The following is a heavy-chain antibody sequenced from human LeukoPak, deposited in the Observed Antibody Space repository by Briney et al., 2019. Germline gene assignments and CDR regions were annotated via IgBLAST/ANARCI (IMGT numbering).Heavy chain of an antibody. CDR1: GFTFSSYE. CDR3: ARDRFLEWLLYNRNWFDP. D-gene: IGHD3-3*01. V-gene: IGHV3-48*03. CDR2: ISSSGSTI. Sequence: GGSLRLSCAASGFTFSSYEMNWVRQAPGKGLEWVSYISSSGSTIYYADSVKGRFTISRDNAKNSLYLQMNSLRAEDTAVYYCARDRFLEWLLYNRNWFDPWGQGTLVTVSS. J-gene: IGHJ5*02.